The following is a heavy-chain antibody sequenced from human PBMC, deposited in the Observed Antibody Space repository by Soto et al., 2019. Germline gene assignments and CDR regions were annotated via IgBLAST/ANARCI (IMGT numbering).Heavy chain of an antibody. CDR1: GGSISSGGCS. Sequence: SETLSLTCAVSGGSISSGGCSWSWIRQPPGKGLEWIGYIYYDGNTYYNPSLKSRVAISLDTSKNQFSLRLNSVTAADTAVYYCARSSIEPRVFMYPFDSWGQGTLVTVSS. CDR3: ARSSIEPRVFMYPFDS. J-gene: IGHJ4*02. V-gene: IGHV4-30-2*03. CDR2: IYYDGNT. D-gene: IGHD6-6*01.